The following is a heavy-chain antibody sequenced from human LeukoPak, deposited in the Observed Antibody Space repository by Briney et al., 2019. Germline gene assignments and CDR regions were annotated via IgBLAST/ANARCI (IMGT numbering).Heavy chain of an antibody. CDR1: GGSISSYY. CDR2: IYYSGST. J-gene: IGHJ4*02. D-gene: IGHD3-10*01. Sequence: SETLSLTCTVSGGSISSYYWSWIRQPPGKGLEWIGYIYYSGSTNYNPSLKSRVTISVDTSKNQFSLKLSSVTAADTAVYYCARQSVLWFGEFDYWGQGTLVTVSS. V-gene: IGHV4-59*08. CDR3: ARQSVLWFGEFDY.